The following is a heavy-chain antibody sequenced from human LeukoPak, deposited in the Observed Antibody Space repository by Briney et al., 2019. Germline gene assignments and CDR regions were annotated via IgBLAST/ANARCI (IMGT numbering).Heavy chain of an antibody. Sequence: GASLRLSCAASGFTFSSYWMSWVRQAPGKGLEWVANIKQDGSEKYYVDSVKGRFTISRDNAKNSLYLQMNSLRAEDTAVYYCARDLTIFGVVPYYYYMDVWGKGTTVTVSS. J-gene: IGHJ6*03. D-gene: IGHD3-3*01. V-gene: IGHV3-7*01. CDR1: GFTFSSYW. CDR3: ARDLTIFGVVPYYYYMDV. CDR2: IKQDGSEK.